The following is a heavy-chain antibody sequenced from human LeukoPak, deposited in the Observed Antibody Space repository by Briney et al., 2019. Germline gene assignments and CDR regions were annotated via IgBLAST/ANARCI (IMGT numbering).Heavy chain of an antibody. CDR3: ARTIAARRSFDY. CDR1: GGTFSNYA. J-gene: IGHJ4*02. Sequence: ASVKVSCKASGGTFSNYAISWVRQAPGQGLEWMGWINPNSGGTNYAQKFQGRVTMTRDTSISTAYMELSRLRSDDTAVYYCARTIAARRSFDYWGQGTLVTVSS. V-gene: IGHV1-2*02. CDR2: INPNSGGT. D-gene: IGHD6-6*01.